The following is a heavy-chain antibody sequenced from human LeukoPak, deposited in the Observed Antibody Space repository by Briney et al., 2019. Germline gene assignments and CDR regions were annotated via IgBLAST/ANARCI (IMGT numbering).Heavy chain of an antibody. CDR2: IYSGGST. J-gene: IGHJ3*02. Sequence: SGGSLRLSCAASGFSVSNNYMSWVRQAPGKGLEWVSVIYSGGSTYYADSVKGRFTLSRDNSKNTLFLQMNSLRAEDTAVYYCAREPQGDSSGYDAFDIWGQGTMVTVSS. CDR3: AREPQGDSSGYDAFDI. CDR1: GFSVSNNY. V-gene: IGHV3-66*01. D-gene: IGHD3-22*01.